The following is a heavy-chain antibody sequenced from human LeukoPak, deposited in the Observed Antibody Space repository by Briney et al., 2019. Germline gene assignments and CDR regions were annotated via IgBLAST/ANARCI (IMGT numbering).Heavy chain of an antibody. CDR1: AFTFSTYW. Sequence: GGSLRLSCAASAFTFSTYWMAWVRQAPGKGLEWVANIKGDDSARHQADSVKGRFTISRDNAQNSVYLQMSSLRGEDTAIYYCARDVVGSLDYWGQGTLVTVSS. J-gene: IGHJ4*02. CDR2: IKGDDSAR. D-gene: IGHD1-26*01. V-gene: IGHV3-7*01. CDR3: ARDVVGSLDY.